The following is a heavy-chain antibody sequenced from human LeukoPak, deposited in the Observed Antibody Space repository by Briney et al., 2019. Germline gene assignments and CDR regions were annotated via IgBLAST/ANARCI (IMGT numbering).Heavy chain of an antibody. Sequence: SETLSLTCTVSGGPISSYYWSWIRQPAGKGLEWIGRIYTSGSTNYNPSLKSRVTMSVDTSKNQFSLKLSSVTAADTAVYYCARAEPYYDSSGSDDAFDIWGQGTMVTVSS. D-gene: IGHD3-22*01. CDR1: GGPISSYY. CDR3: ARAEPYYDSSGSDDAFDI. V-gene: IGHV4-4*07. CDR2: IYTSGST. J-gene: IGHJ3*02.